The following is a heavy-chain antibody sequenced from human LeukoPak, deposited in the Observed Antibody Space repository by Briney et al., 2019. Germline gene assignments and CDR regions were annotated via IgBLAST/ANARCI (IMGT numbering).Heavy chain of an antibody. D-gene: IGHD3-22*01. J-gene: IGHJ4*02. V-gene: IGHV4-34*01. CDR3: ARGGGSSGYYFDS. Sequence: PSETLSLTCTVYNGSFSGYYWSWIRQPPGKGLEWIGEINHSGSTNYNASLKSRVTISVDTSKSQFSLKLNSVTAADTAVYYCARGGGSSGYYFDSWGQGTLVTVSS. CDR2: INHSGST. CDR1: NGSFSGYY.